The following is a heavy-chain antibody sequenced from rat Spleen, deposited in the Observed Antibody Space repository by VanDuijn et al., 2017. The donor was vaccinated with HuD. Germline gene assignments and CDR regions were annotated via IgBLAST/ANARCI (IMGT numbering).Heavy chain of an antibody. CDR2: IQNGGST. CDR3: ARSGYNNYVMDA. Sequence: QVQLKESGPGLVQPSQTLSLTCTVSGFSLTSYHVHWVRQPPGKGLEWMGRIQNGGSTDYNSALKSRLRISRDTSKSQVFLKMNSVQTEDTAMYFCARSGYNNYVMDAWGQGASVTVSS. V-gene: IGHV2-27*01. CDR1: GFSLTSYH. D-gene: IGHD1-4*01. J-gene: IGHJ4*01.